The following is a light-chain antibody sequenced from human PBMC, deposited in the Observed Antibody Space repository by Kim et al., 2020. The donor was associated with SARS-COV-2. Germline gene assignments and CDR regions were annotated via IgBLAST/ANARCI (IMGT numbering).Light chain of an antibody. CDR1: KLGNQY. J-gene: IGLJ2*01. CDR3: QAWDSSTVI. Sequence: SVSPGQTATITCFGDKLGNQYASWYQQKSGPSPVLVIYQNTNRPSGIPERFSGSNSGNAATLTISGTQALDEADYYCQAWDSSTVIFGGGTQLTVL. CDR2: QNT. V-gene: IGLV3-1*01.